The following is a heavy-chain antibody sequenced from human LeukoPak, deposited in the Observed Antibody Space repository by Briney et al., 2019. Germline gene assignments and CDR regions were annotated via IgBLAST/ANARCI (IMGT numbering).Heavy chain of an antibody. D-gene: IGHD5-24*01. CDR2: ISSSGSTI. J-gene: IGHJ6*03. CDR1: GLTFSDYY. V-gene: IGHV3-11*04. CDR3: ARGVEMATITFYYYYYMDV. Sequence: GGSLRLSCAASGLTFSDYYMSWIRQAPGKGLEWVSYISSSGSTIYYADSVKGRFTISRDNAKNSLYLQMNSLRAEDTAVYYCARGVEMATITFYYYYYMDVWGKGTTVTISS.